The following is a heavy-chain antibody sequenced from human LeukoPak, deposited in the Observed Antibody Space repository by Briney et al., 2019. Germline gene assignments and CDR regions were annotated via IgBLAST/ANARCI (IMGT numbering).Heavy chain of an antibody. CDR2: ISGSGGST. Sequence: PGGSLRLSCAASGFTFSSYAMSWVRQAPGKGLEWVSVISGSGGSTYYADCVKGRFIISRDNSKNTLYLQMNSLRAEDTAVYYSAKTQDYGSGSPPWFDPWGQGTLVTVSS. J-gene: IGHJ5*02. CDR1: GFTFSSYA. V-gene: IGHV3-23*01. CDR3: AKTQDYGSGSPPWFDP. D-gene: IGHD3-10*01.